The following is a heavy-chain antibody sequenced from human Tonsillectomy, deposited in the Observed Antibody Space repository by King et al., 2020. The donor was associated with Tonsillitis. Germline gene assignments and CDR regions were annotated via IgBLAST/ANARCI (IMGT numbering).Heavy chain of an antibody. D-gene: IGHD4-17*01. J-gene: IGHJ3*02. CDR3: AREVEFMDYGVPDAFDI. V-gene: IGHV3-74*01. Sequence: VQLVESGGGLVQPGGSLRLSCAASGFTFSIFWMHWVRQAPGKGLVWVSRIHSDGSTTSSAVSVKVRFTIPRENAKNTLYLQMNSLRAEDTAVYYCAREVEFMDYGVPDAFDIWGQGTMVTVSS. CDR1: GFTFSIFW. CDR2: IHSDGSTT.